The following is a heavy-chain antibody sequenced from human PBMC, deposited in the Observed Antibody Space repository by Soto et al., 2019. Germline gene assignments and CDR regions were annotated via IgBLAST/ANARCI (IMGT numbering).Heavy chain of an antibody. Sequence: QVQLVQSGAEVKKPGASVKVSCKASGYTFTSYGISWVRQAPGQGLEWMGWISAYNGNTNYAQKLQGRVTMTTDTSTSTAYMELRSLRSDDTAVYYCARDRTGYSSGWYSGRDAFDIWGQGTMVTVSS. CDR2: ISAYNGNT. J-gene: IGHJ3*02. CDR1: GYTFTSYG. D-gene: IGHD6-19*01. CDR3: ARDRTGYSSGWYSGRDAFDI. V-gene: IGHV1-18*01.